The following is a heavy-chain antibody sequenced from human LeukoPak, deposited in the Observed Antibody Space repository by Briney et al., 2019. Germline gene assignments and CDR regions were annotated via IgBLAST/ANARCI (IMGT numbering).Heavy chain of an antibody. D-gene: IGHD3-10*01. J-gene: IGHJ6*03. CDR2: INPNSGGT. CDR1: GYTFTGYY. CDR3: ARDIYYGSGNYIYYYYMDV. Sequence: GASVKVSCKASGYTFTGYYMHWVRQAPGQGLEWMGWINPNSGGTNYAQKFQGRVTMTRDTSISTAYMELSRLRSDDTAVYYCARDIYYGSGNYIYYYYMDVWGKGTTVTVSS. V-gene: IGHV1-2*02.